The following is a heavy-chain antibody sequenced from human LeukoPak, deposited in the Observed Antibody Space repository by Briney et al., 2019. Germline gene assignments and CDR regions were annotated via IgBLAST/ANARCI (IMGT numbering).Heavy chain of an antibody. CDR2: ISYDGSNK. CDR1: GFTFSSYS. CDR3: ARDGGNWNDGEGVFDY. D-gene: IGHD1-1*01. J-gene: IGHJ4*02. Sequence: GGSLRLSCAASGFTFSSYSMNWARQAPGKGLEWVAVISYDGSNKYYADSVKGRFTISRDNSKNTLYLQMNSLRAEDTAVYYCARDGGNWNDGEGVFDYWGQGTLVTVSS. V-gene: IGHV3-30*03.